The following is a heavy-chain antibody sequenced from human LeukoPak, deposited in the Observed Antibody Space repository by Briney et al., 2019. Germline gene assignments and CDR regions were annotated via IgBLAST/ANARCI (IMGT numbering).Heavy chain of an antibody. CDR1: GYTFTSYG. CDR3: ARDLLWFGESPEDAFDI. Sequence: ASVKVSCKASGYTFTSYGISWVRQAPGQGLEWMGWISAYNGNTNYAQKLQGRVTMTTDTSTSTAYMELRSLRSDDTAVYYCARDLLWFGESPEDAFDIWGQGTMVTASS. D-gene: IGHD3-10*01. J-gene: IGHJ3*02. V-gene: IGHV1-18*01. CDR2: ISAYNGNT.